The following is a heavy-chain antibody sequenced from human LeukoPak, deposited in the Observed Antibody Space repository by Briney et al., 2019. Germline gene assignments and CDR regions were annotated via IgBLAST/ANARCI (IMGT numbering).Heavy chain of an antibody. Sequence: GGSLRLSCAASGFTFSSYWMHWVRQAPGKGLVWVSRINSDGSSTSYADSVKGRFTISRDNAKNTLYLQMNSLRAEDTAVYYCARDGPSIAAAGEDAFDIWGQGTMVTVSS. D-gene: IGHD6-13*01. CDR1: GFTFSSYW. J-gene: IGHJ3*02. V-gene: IGHV3-74*01. CDR2: INSDGSST. CDR3: ARDGPSIAAAGEDAFDI.